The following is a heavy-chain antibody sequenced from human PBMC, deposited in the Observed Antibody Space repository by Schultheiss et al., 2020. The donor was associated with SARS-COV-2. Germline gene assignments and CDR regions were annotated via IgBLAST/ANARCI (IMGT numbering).Heavy chain of an antibody. Sequence: ASVKVSCKASGYTFTSYYMHWVRQAPGQGLEWMGWINPNSGGTNYAQKFQGRVTMTRDTSISTAYMELSRLRSDDTAVYYCARDSEDSSGYPDYWGQGTLVTVSS. V-gene: IGHV1-2*02. D-gene: IGHD3-22*01. CDR1: GYTFTSYY. J-gene: IGHJ4*02. CDR3: ARDSEDSSGYPDY. CDR2: INPNSGGT.